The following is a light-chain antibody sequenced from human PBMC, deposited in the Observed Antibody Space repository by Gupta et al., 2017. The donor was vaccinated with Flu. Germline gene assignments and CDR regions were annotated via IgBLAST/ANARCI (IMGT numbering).Light chain of an antibody. J-gene: IGLJ2*01. CDR1: SSNIGGNT. CDR2: SNN. V-gene: IGLV1-44*01. CDR3: AAWDEGLNASWL. Sequence: PGPRVTISCSGSSSNIGGNTVTWYRQLPGTAPKLLIYSNNLRPSGVPDRFSGSKSGTSASLAISGLQTEDEADYYCAAWDEGLNASWLFGGGTKLTVL.